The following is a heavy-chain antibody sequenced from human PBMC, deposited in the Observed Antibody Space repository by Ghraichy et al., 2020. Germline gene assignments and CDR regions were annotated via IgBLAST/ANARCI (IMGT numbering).Heavy chain of an antibody. CDR3: AREGISGRPNVFDI. CDR2: IWSSGSS. J-gene: IGHJ3*02. CDR1: GASISNYY. V-gene: IGHV4-4*07. Sequence: SETLSLTCTVAGASISNYYWSWIRQTAGKGLEWIGRIWSSGSSNYSPSLESLVTMSVDPSKNQFSLKLNSVTAADAAVYFCAREGISGRPNVFDIWGQGTMVTVSS. D-gene: IGHD6-6*01.